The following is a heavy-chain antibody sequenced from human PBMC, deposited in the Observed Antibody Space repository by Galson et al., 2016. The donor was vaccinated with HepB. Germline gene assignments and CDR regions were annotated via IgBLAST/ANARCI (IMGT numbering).Heavy chain of an antibody. J-gene: IGHJ1*01. D-gene: IGHD6-19*01. CDR2: IYCSGTA. Sequence: SETLSLTCSVPDGLISDRNHYWAWIRQPPGEGLDWLASIYCSGTAYYNPSLQNRLTISVDTSKNQFSLKLSSVTAADTAVYYCARAGSGIAEYFQDWGQGTLAIVSS. V-gene: IGHV4-39*01. CDR1: DGLISDRNHY. CDR3: ARAGSGIAEYFQD.